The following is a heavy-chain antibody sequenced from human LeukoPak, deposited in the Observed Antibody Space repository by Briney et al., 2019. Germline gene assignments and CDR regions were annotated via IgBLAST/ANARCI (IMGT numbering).Heavy chain of an antibody. Sequence: PGGSLRLSCAASGFTFSSYAMRWVRQAPGKGLEWVAVISYDGSNKYYADSMKGRFTISRDNSKNTLYLQMNSLRAEDTAVYYCARVLQNWNDDNYYYGMDVWGQGTTVTVSS. CDR1: GFTFSSYA. CDR3: ARVLQNWNDDNYYYGMDV. V-gene: IGHV3-30*04. CDR2: ISYDGSNK. J-gene: IGHJ6*02. D-gene: IGHD1-1*01.